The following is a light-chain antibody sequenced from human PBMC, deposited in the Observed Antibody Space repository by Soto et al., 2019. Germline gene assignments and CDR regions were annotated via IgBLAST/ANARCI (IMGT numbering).Light chain of an antibody. J-gene: IGLJ1*01. Sequence: QSALTQPAYVSGSPGQSISISCNGSSSDVGGCNSVSWYQQHPGKAPKLMIYEVSYRPSGVSIRFSGSKSGNTASLTISGLQSEDEADYYCSSYTSNTPDVFGTGTKLTVL. V-gene: IGLV2-14*01. CDR3: SSYTSNTPDV. CDR2: EVS. CDR1: SSDVGGCNS.